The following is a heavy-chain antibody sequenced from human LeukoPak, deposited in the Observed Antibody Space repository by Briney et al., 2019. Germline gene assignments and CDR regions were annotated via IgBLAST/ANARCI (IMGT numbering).Heavy chain of an antibody. J-gene: IGHJ4*02. CDR1: GFPFSDYA. CDR3: AKEPRWELRDYFDY. CDR2: ISGSGGST. Sequence: GGSLRLSCTASGFPFSDYALSWVRQAPGKGLEWVSAISGSGGSTYYADSVKGRFTISRDNSKNTLYLQMNSLRAEDTAVYYCAKEPRWELRDYFDYWGQGTLVTVSS. V-gene: IGHV3-23*01. D-gene: IGHD1-26*01.